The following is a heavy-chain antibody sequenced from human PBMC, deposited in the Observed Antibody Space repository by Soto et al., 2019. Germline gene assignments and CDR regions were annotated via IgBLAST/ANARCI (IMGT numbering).Heavy chain of an antibody. Sequence: SETLSLTCTVSGGSISSYYWSWIRQPPGKGLEWIGYIYYSGSTNYNPSLKSRVTTSLDTSKNQVSLKLNSVTAADTAVYYCARQITDAHSALAYWGQGTLVTVSS. CDR1: GGSISSYY. V-gene: IGHV4-59*08. D-gene: IGHD2-2*01. CDR2: IYYSGST. CDR3: ARQITDAHSALAY. J-gene: IGHJ4*02.